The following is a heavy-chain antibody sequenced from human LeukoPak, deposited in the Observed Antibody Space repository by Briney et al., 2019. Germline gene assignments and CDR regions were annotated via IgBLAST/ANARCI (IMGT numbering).Heavy chain of an antibody. CDR1: GFTFSSYA. CDR2: ISGSGGST. V-gene: IGHV3-23*01. D-gene: IGHD1-14*01. CDR3: AKDPNPYYYYYYMDV. Sequence: GESLKISCAASGFTFSSYAMSWVRQAPGKGLEWVSAISGSGGSTYYADSVKGRFTISRDNSKNTLYLQMNSLRAEDTAVYYCAKDPNPYYYYYYMDVWSKGTTVTVSS. J-gene: IGHJ6*03.